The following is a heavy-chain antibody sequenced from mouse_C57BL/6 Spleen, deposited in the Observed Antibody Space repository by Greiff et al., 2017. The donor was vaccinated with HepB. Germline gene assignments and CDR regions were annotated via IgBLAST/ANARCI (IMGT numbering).Heavy chain of an antibody. CDR2: INPSTGGT. D-gene: IGHD2-5*01. Sequence: EVQLQESGPELVKPGASVKISCKASGYSFTGYYMHWVKQSSEKSLEWIGEINPSTGGTSYNQKFKGKATLTVDKSSSTAYMQLKSLTSEDSAVYYCARGHYSNEAWFAYWGQGTLVTVSA. CDR1: GYSFTGYY. CDR3: ARGHYSNEAWFAY. J-gene: IGHJ3*01. V-gene: IGHV1-43*01.